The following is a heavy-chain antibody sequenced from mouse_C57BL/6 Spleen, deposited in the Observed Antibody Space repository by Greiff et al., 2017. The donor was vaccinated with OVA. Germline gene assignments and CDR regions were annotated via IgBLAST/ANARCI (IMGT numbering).Heavy chain of an antibody. J-gene: IGHJ3*01. CDR2: ISSGSSTI. Sequence: EVMLVESGGGLVKPGGSLKLSCAASGFTFSDYGMNWVRQAPEKGLEWVAYISSGSSTIYYADTVKGRFTLSRDNAKNTLFLQMTSLRSEDTAMYYCARGGFPFAYWGQGTLVTVSA. CDR3: ARGGFPFAY. V-gene: IGHV5-17*01. CDR1: GFTFSDYG.